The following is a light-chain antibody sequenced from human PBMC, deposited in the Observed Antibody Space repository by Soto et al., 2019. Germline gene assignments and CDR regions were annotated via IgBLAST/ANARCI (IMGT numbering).Light chain of an antibody. CDR3: QVWDSTSDPWV. CDR2: DDT. V-gene: IGLV3-21*02. J-gene: IGLJ3*02. CDR1: SIGRKS. Sequence: SYELTQPPSVSVAPGQTATMTCGGTSIGRKSVRWFQQKAGQAPVLVVYDDTDRPSGIPERFSGSNSGNTATLTISRVEAGDVADYYCQVWDSTSDPWVFGGGTKLTVL.